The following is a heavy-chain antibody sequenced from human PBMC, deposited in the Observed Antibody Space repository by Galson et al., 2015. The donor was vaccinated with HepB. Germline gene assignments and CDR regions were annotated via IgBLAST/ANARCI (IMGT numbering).Heavy chain of an antibody. V-gene: IGHV3-21*06. CDR1: GFTFSTYS. J-gene: IGHJ4*02. Sequence: LRLSCAASGFTFSTYSLTWVRQAPGKGLEWVSSISSSNFIYYADSVKGRFTLSRDNAKNALYLQMSSLRAEDTAIYYCARSNDYGDLDLDYWGQGTLVTVSS. CDR2: ISSSNFI. D-gene: IGHD4-17*01. CDR3: ARSNDYGDLDLDY.